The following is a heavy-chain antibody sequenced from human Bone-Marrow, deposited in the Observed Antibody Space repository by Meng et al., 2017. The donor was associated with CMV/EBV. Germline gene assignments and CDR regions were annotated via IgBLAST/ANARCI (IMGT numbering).Heavy chain of an antibody. CDR1: GFTFSSYS. J-gene: IGHJ6*02. CDR3: AKDDHNWNEIYYGMDV. D-gene: IGHD1-1*01. V-gene: IGHV3-21*04. CDR2: ISSSSSYI. Sequence: GESLKISCAASGFTFSSYSMNWVRQAPGKGLEWVSSISSSSSYIYYADSVKGRFTISRDNSKNTLYLQMNSLRAEDTAVYYCAKDDHNWNEIYYGMDVWGQGTTVTVSS.